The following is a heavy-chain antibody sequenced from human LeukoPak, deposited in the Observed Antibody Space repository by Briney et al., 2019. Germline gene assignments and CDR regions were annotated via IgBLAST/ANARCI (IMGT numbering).Heavy chain of an antibody. D-gene: IGHD1-7*01. CDR1: GFTFSSYS. V-gene: IGHV3-48*01. CDR3: ARETGTTFYYYGMDV. Sequence: GGSLRLSCAASGFTFSSYSMNWVRQAPGKGLEWVSYISSSSSTIYYADSVKGRFTISRDNAKNSLYLQMNSLRAEDTAVYYCARETGTTFYYYGMDVWGQGTTVTVSS. CDR2: ISSSSSTI. J-gene: IGHJ6*02.